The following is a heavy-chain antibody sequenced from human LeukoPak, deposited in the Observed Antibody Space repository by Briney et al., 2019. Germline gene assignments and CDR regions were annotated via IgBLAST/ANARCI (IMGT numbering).Heavy chain of an antibody. J-gene: IGHJ4*02. CDR3: ARGRYSSSWYDY. D-gene: IGHD6-13*01. CDR1: GGSISSGGYS. Sequence: SETLSLTCAVSGGSISSGGYSWSWIRQPPGKGLEWIGYIYHSGSTYCNPSLKSRVTISVDTSKNQSSLKLSSVTAADTAVYYCARGRYSSSWYDYWGQGTLVTVSS. CDR2: IYHSGST. V-gene: IGHV4-30-2*01.